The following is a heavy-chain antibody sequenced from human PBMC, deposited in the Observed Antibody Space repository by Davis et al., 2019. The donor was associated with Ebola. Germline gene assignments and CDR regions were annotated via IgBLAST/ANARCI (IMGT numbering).Heavy chain of an antibody. V-gene: IGHV3-43*02. CDR3: AKDRFAYYDFWSGYCDY. Sequence: RGSLRLSCAASGFTFDDYAMHWVRQAPGKGLEWVSLISGDGGSTYYADSVKGRFTISGDNSKNSLYLQMNSLRTEDTALYYCAKDRFAYYDFWSGYCDYWGQGTLVTVSS. J-gene: IGHJ4*02. D-gene: IGHD3-3*01. CDR2: ISGDGGST. CDR1: GFTFDDYA.